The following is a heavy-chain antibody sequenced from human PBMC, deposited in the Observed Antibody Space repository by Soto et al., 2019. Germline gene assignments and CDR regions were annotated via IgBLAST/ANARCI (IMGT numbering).Heavy chain of an antibody. CDR1: GFTFSSSG. V-gene: IGHV3-30*03. D-gene: IGHD6-19*01. J-gene: IGHJ4*02. CDR2: ISYDGGNK. Sequence: QVQLVESGGGVVQPGRSLRLSCAASGFTFSSSGIHWVRQAPGKGLEWVAVISYDGGNKYYVDSVKGRFTISRDNSTNTLYLEMNSLRAEDTAVYYCATDFSGWYGSSEYRFWGQGTLVTVSS. CDR3: ATDFSGWYGSSEYRF.